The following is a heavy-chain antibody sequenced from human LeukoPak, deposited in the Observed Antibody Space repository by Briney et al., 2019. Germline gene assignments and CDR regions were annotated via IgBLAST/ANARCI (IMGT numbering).Heavy chain of an antibody. V-gene: IGHV4-4*02. CDR3: ARDPGYYYDSSGYRRFDI. CDR2: IYHSGST. D-gene: IGHD3-22*01. CDR1: GGSISSSNW. Sequence: SETLSLTCAVSGGSISSSNWWSWVRQPPGKGLEWIGEIYHSGSTNYNPSLKSRVTISVDTSKNQFSLKLSSVTAADTAVYYCARDPGYYYDSSGYRRFDIWGQGTMVTVSS. J-gene: IGHJ3*02.